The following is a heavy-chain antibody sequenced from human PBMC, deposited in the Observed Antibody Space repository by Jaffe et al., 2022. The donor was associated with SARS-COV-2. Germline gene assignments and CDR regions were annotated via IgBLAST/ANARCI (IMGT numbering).Heavy chain of an antibody. J-gene: IGHJ2*01. Sequence: QVQLVQSGAEVKKPGASVKVSCKASGYTFTSYYMHWVRQAPGQGLEWMGIINPSGGSTNYAQKFQGRVTMTRDTSTSTVYMELTSLRSEDTAVYYCARDTAVVRGYFDLWGRGTLVTVSS. CDR3: ARDTAVVRGYFDL. D-gene: IGHD3-22*01. CDR1: GYTFTSYY. V-gene: IGHV1-46*01. CDR2: INPSGGST.